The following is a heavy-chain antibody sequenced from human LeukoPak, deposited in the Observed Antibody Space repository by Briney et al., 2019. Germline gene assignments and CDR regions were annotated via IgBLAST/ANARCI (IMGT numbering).Heavy chain of an antibody. CDR3: ARGGGIFDF. Sequence: GGSLRLSCAASGFSFSSYYMSWVRQAPGRGLEWVANIQQDGSGRSYMDSVKGRFTISRDNAEDSLYLQMNSLRAEDTAVYYCARGGGIFDFWGQGTLVTVSS. V-gene: IGHV3-7*05. D-gene: IGHD2-15*01. J-gene: IGHJ4*02. CDR1: GFSFSSYY. CDR2: IQQDGSGR.